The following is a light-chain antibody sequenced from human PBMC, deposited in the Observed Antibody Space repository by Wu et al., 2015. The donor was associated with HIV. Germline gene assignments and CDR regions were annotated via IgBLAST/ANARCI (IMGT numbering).Light chain of an antibody. V-gene: IGKV3-20*01. CDR3: QQFEITPFT. CDR1: QSVSGSF. J-gene: IGKJ2*01. CDR2: AAS. Sequence: ETILTQSPGVLSLSPGQRATLSCRASQSVSGSFLAWYQHKPGQAPRLLISAASSRAAGIPDRFSGSGSGTDFTLSITTLEPEDSAIYYCQQFEITPFTFGQGTKLEI.